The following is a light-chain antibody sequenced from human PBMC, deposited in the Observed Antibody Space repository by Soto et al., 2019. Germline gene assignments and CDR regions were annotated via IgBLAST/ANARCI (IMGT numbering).Light chain of an antibody. J-gene: IGKJ1*01. CDR1: QSVSSSY. V-gene: IGKV3-20*01. Sequence: EIVLTQSPGTLSLSPGERATLSCRASQSVSSSYLAWYQQKPGQAPRLLIYGASSRATGISDRFSGSGSGTDFTLTISRLEPEDFAVDYCQQYGSSPRTFGQGTKVEIK. CDR3: QQYGSSPRT. CDR2: GAS.